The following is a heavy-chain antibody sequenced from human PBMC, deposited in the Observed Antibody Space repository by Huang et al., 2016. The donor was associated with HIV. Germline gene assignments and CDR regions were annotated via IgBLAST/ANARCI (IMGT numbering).Heavy chain of an antibody. V-gene: IGHV4-30-4*08. Sequence: QVQLQESGPGLVKPSQTLSLTCTVSGGSISSGGSYWSWIRQPPGKGLELIGDIYYSGSTYYNPSLKSRVTISLDTSKNQFSLKLNSVTAADTAVYYCARAPGDGDYFDYWGQGTLVTVSS. CDR3: ARAPGDGDYFDY. D-gene: IGHD7-27*01. CDR2: IYYSGST. CDR1: GGSISSGGSY. J-gene: IGHJ4*02.